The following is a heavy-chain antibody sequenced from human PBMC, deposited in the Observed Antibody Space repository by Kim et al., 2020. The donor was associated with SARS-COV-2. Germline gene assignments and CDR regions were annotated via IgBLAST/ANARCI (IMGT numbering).Heavy chain of an antibody. CDR2: ISYDGSNE. CDR3: LV. Sequence: GGSLRLSCAASRFTFSSFVIHWVRRAPGKGLEWVTVISYDGSNEYYAGSVKGRFTISRDTSKNTLCLQMNSLRVEYTALYTTLVWG. V-gene: IGHV3-30*03. D-gene: IGHD4-4*01. J-gene: IGHJ3*01. CDR1: RFTFSSFV.